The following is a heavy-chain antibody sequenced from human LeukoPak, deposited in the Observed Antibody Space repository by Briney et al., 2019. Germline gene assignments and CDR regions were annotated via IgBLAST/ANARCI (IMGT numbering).Heavy chain of an antibody. CDR1: GYTFTGYF. D-gene: IGHD5-12*01. CDR3: AARPPYSGYEDGDY. J-gene: IGHJ4*02. CDR2: INPNSGDT. V-gene: IGHV1-2*02. Sequence: ASVTVSCKASGYTFTGYFIHWVRQAPGQGLEWMGWINPNSGDTNYAQNFQGRVTMTRDTSISTAYMELSSLRSEDTAVYYCAARPPYSGYEDGDYWGQGTLVTVSS.